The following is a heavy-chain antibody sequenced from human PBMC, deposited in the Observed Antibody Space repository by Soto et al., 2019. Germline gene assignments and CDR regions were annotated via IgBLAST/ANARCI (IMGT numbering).Heavy chain of an antibody. J-gene: IGHJ6*01. CDR3: ARVRFDTYWLDDSGMDD. Sequence: QVHLVQSGAEVKKAGSSVKVSCKASGDTFRNYSITWVRQAHGQGLEWVGRIIPILVITNAAQQFQGRVTFTADKPPSTVNRELSGMRSGYTSVYHRARVRFDTYWLDDSGMDDWVQGTTVMVSS. CDR1: GDTFRNYS. V-gene: IGHV1-69*02. CDR2: IIPILVIT. D-gene: IGHD3-9*01.